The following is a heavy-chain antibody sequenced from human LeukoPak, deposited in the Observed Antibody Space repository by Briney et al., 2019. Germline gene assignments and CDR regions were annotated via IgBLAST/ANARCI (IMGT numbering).Heavy chain of an antibody. J-gene: IGHJ4*02. Sequence: GASVKVSCKASGYTFTSYGISWVRQAPGQGLEWMGWISAYNGNTNYAQKLQGRVTMTTDTSTSTAYMELRSLRSDDTAVYYCALLVHVGATYEEAYWGQRTMVTVSS. V-gene: IGHV1-18*01. CDR3: ALLVHVGATYEEAY. D-gene: IGHD1-26*01. CDR1: GYTFTSYG. CDR2: ISAYNGNT.